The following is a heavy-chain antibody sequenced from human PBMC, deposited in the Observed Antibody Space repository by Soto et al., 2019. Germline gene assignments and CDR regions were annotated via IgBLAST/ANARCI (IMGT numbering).Heavy chain of an antibody. D-gene: IGHD6-19*01. CDR3: ARLEGLATISYYFDF. CDR2: IYYSGST. CDR1: GGSISSSSDY. Sequence: QLQLQESGPGLVKPSEALSLTCSVSGGSISSSSDYWGWIRQPPGKGLEWIGSIYYSGSTYYNPSLKSRVTISIDKSKNQFSLKLSSLTAAETAVYYCARLEGLATISYYFDFWGQGTLVTVSS. V-gene: IGHV4-39*01. J-gene: IGHJ4*02.